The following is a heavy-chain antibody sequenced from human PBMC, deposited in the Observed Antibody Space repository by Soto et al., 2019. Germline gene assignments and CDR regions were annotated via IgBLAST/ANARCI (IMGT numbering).Heavy chain of an antibody. CDR3: AKGPWIRGPFDY. J-gene: IGHJ5*01. CDR1: GFTLSSYG. D-gene: IGHD5-12*01. CDR2: ISYDGSNK. V-gene: IGHV3-30*18. Sequence: GGSLRLSCAASGFTLSSYGMPWVRQAPGKGLEWVAVISYDGSNKYYADSVKGRFTISRDNSKNTLYLQMNSLRAEDTAVYYCAKGPWIRGPFDYCGRRTLVTVSS.